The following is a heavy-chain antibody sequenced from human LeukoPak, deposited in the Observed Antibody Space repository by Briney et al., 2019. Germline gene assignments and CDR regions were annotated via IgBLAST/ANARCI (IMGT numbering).Heavy chain of an antibody. D-gene: IGHD3-16*01. CDR1: GFTFSSYG. CDR2: IRYDESNK. CDR3: AKDLWDGPQGDY. J-gene: IGHJ4*02. V-gene: IGHV3-30*02. Sequence: SGGSLRLSCAASGFTFSSYGMHWVRQAPGKGLEWVAFIRYDESNKYYADSVKGRFTISRDNSKNTLYLQTNSLRAEDTAVYYCAKDLWDGPQGDYWGQGTLATVSS.